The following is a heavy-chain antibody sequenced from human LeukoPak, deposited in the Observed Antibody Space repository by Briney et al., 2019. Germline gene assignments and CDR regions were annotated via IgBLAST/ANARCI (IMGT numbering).Heavy chain of an antibody. Sequence: ASVKVSCKASGYTFTGYYMHWVRQAPGQGLEWMGWINPNSGGTSYAQKFQGRVTMTRDTSISTAYMELSRLRSDDTAVYYCARVWGSDWFDPWGQGTLVTVSS. D-gene: IGHD3-16*01. CDR2: INPNSGGT. CDR1: GYTFTGYY. J-gene: IGHJ5*02. V-gene: IGHV1-2*02. CDR3: ARVWGSDWFDP.